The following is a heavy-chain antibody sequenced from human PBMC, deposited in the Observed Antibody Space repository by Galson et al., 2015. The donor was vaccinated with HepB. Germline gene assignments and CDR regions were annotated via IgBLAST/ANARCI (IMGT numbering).Heavy chain of an antibody. CDR1: GYTFTNYG. CDR2: ISAYNGDT. V-gene: IGHV1-18*04. D-gene: IGHD2-8*02. J-gene: IGHJ4*02. CDR3: ARDRNSWLRTDS. Sequence: SVKVSCKASGYTFTNYGITWVRQAPGQGLEWMGWISAYNGDTKYPQRLQDRVTMTTDTSTRTAYLEMRSLTSDDTAVYYCARDRNSWLRTDSWGQGTLVSVSS.